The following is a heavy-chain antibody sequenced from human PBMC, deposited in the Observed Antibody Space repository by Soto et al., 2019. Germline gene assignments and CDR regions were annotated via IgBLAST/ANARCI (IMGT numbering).Heavy chain of an antibody. D-gene: IGHD2-2*01. Sequence: PGGSLRLSCAASGFTFSSYAMSWVRQAPGKGLEWVSAISGSGGSTYYADSVKGRFTISRDNSKNTLYLQMNNLRAEDTAVFYCAKVGCSSTSCHLGVFQHWGQGTLVTVSS. J-gene: IGHJ1*01. CDR3: AKVGCSSTSCHLGVFQH. CDR1: GFTFSSYA. CDR2: ISGSGGST. V-gene: IGHV3-23*01.